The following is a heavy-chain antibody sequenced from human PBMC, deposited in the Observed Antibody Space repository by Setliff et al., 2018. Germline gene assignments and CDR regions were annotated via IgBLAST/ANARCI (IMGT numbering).Heavy chain of an antibody. D-gene: IGHD3-16*02. Sequence: ASVKVSCKASGYTFVGYYLHWVRQAPGQGLEWMGWINPKTGGTNYAQKFQGRVTMTRDASINTAFMHLSSLKSDDMAVYYCAREPYDYIWGSYRAPYFDHWGQGALVTVSS. V-gene: IGHV1-2*02. J-gene: IGHJ4*02. CDR2: INPKTGGT. CDR1: GYTFVGYY. CDR3: AREPYDYIWGSYRAPYFDH.